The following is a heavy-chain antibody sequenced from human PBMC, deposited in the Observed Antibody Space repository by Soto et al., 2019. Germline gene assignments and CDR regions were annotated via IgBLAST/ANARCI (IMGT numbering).Heavy chain of an antibody. J-gene: IGHJ6*01. Sequence: EVQLVESGGGLVQPGGSLRLSCVASGFTFSNYNMNWVRQAPGKGLEWVSYISSSSSTINHADSVKGRFTISRDNAKNSLFLQMNTLRAEDTAVYFCARVTYSGSCMDVW. CDR1: GFTFSNYN. V-gene: IGHV3-48*01. CDR2: ISSSSSTI. D-gene: IGHD6-13*01. CDR3: ARVTYSGSCMDV.